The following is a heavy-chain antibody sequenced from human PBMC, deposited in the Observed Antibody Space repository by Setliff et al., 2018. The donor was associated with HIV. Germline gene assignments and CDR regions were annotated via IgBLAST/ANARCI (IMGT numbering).Heavy chain of an antibody. J-gene: IGHJ4*02. CDR2: IYHSGTT. Sequence: SETLSLTCAVSGYSISSGYYWGWIRQPPGKGLEWVGSIYHSGTTYYNPSLKSRVTISVDTSKNQFSLKLSSVTAADTAVYYCARHDSGGSFDSWGQGTLVTVSS. V-gene: IGHV4-38-2*01. D-gene: IGHD3-22*01. CDR1: GYSISSGYY. CDR3: ARHDSGGSFDS.